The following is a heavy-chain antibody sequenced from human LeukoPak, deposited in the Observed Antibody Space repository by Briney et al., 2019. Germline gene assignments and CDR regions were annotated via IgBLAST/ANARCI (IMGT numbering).Heavy chain of an antibody. CDR3: ARDTLGEGEDANYAVYYFDY. V-gene: IGHV3-48*04. D-gene: IGHD4/OR15-4a*01. CDR2: ISSSSSTI. J-gene: IGHJ4*02. CDR1: GFTFSSYS. Sequence: GGSLRLSCSASGFTFSSYSMNWVRQAPGKGLEGVSYISSSSSTIYYADSVKGRFTISRDNGKNSLDLQMNSLRADDTAFYYCARDTLGEGEDANYAVYYFDYWGQGTVVTVSS.